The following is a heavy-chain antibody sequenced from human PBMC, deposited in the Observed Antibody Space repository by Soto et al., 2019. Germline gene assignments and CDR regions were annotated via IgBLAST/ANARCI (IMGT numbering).Heavy chain of an antibody. D-gene: IGHD3-3*01. V-gene: IGHV3-30-3*01. Sequence: QVQLVESGGGVVQPGRSLRLSCAASGFTFSSYAMHWVRQAPGKGLERVAVISYDGSNKYYADSVKGRFTISRDNSKNTLYLQMNSLRAEDTAVYYGARDAATYYDFWSGYYSYHFYGMDVWGQGTTVTVSS. CDR2: ISYDGSNK. J-gene: IGHJ6*02. CDR3: ARDAATYYDFWSGYYSYHFYGMDV. CDR1: GFTFSSYA.